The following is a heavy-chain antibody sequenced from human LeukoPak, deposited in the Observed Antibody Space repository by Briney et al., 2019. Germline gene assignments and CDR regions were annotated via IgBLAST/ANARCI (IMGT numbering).Heavy chain of an antibody. CDR1: GGSFSGYY. D-gene: IGHD3-10*01. CDR2: LHHSENT. V-gene: IGHV4-34*01. Sequence: TSETLSLTCAVYGGSFSGYYWNWLRQPPGKGLEWIGSLHHSENTYYNSSLESRVTISLDTSKNQFSLRLTSVTAADTALYYCARDATGMGNYFDYWGQGTLVTVSS. J-gene: IGHJ4*02. CDR3: ARDATGMGNYFDY.